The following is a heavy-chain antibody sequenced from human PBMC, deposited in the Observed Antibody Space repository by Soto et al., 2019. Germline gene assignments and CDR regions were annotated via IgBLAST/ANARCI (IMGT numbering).Heavy chain of an antibody. CDR3: ARDKITGLFDY. V-gene: IGHV4-34*01. J-gene: IGHJ4*02. CDR1: GGSFSGYY. D-gene: IGHD2-8*02. CDR2: INHSGST. Sequence: QVQLQQWGAGLLKPSETLSLTCAVYGGSFSGYYWTWIRQPPGTGLEWIGEINHSGSTNYNPSLKRRVTISVETSKNKFSLRLTSVIAEDTAVYYCARDKITGLFDYWGQGTLVTVSS.